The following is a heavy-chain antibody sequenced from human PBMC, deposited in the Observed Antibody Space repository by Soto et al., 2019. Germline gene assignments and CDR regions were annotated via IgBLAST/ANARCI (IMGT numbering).Heavy chain of an antibody. CDR1: GYPFTSHA. V-gene: IGHV1-3*01. J-gene: IGHJ5*02. CDR3: AREGNPLFRERVGWFAP. D-gene: IGHD1-1*01. Sequence: QVQLVQSGAEVKKAGASVKISCQASGYPFTSHAIYWVRQAPGQRPEWMGWINPANGNTKYSPKFQGRGTITRDTSPSTAYMELRTLPFEDTVLYSCAREGNPLFRERVGWFAPWGQGTLLTVS. CDR2: INPANGNT.